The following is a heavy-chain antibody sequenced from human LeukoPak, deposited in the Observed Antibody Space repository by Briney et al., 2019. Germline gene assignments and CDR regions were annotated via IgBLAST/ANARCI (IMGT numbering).Heavy chain of an antibody. Sequence: PGGSLRLSCAASGFTFSSYAMSWVRQAPGKGLEWVSAISGSGGSTYYADSVKGRFTISRDNSKNTLYLQMNSLRAEDTAVYYCAKLADDFWGGYYTPCDYWGQGTLVTVSS. CDR3: AKLADDFWGGYYTPCDY. J-gene: IGHJ4*02. D-gene: IGHD3-3*01. CDR1: GFTFSSYA. V-gene: IGHV3-23*01. CDR2: ISGSGGST.